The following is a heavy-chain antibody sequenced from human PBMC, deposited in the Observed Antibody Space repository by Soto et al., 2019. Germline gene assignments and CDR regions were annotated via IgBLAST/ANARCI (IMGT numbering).Heavy chain of an antibody. J-gene: IGHJ4*02. D-gene: IGHD5-12*01. CDR2: ISAGGDLS. V-gene: IGHV3-23*01. CDR1: GFVFGRNS. Sequence: EVQLLESGGDLIHPGGVPRISLGGFGFVFGRNSNTWVRQTPGKGLEWVAGISAGGDLSWHADFVKGRFTISRDNSKNMVYLQMNNLRVDDTAVYFCSKWDGYGDYWGRGALVTVSA. CDR3: SKWDGYGDY.